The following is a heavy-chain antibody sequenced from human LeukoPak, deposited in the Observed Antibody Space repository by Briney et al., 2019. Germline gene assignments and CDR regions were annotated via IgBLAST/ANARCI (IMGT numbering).Heavy chain of an antibody. Sequence: PSETLSLTCTVSGGSISSYYWSWIRQPAGKGLEWIGRIYTSGSTNYNPSLKSRVTMSVDTSKNQFSLKLSSVTAADTAVYYCARVAPPYVGSSGWYPKTYWYFDLWGRGTLVTVSS. D-gene: IGHD6-19*01. CDR3: ARVAPPYVGSSGWYPKTYWYFDL. CDR2: IYTSGST. J-gene: IGHJ2*01. V-gene: IGHV4-4*07. CDR1: GGSISSYY.